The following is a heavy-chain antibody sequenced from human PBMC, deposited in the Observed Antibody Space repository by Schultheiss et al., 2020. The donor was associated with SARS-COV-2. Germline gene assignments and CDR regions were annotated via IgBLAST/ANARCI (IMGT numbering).Heavy chain of an antibody. CDR3: ARAYNWNDVMDV. CDR2: ISYDGSNK. J-gene: IGHJ6*02. Sequence: GGSLRLSCAASGFTFSSYWMHWVRQAPGKGLEWVAVISYDGSNKYYADSVKGRFTISRDNSKNTLYLQMNSLRAGDTAVYYCARAYNWNDVMDVWGQGTTVTVSS. D-gene: IGHD1-20*01. V-gene: IGHV3-30*03. CDR1: GFTFSSYW.